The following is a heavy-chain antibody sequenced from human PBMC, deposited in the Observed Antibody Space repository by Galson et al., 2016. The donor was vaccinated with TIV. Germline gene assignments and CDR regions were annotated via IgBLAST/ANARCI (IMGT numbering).Heavy chain of an antibody. D-gene: IGHD3-22*01. Sequence: SETLSLTCTVSGGSISNANNYWGWIRQPPGKGLEWIGTISYYGTTFSNPSLKTHFTISLDTSKNQFSLKLSSVTAADTAIYYCARDRRTYYLNGAFDIWGQGTMVTVSS. CDR3: ARDRRTYYLNGAFDI. V-gene: IGHV4-39*07. J-gene: IGHJ3*02. CDR1: GGSISNANNY. CDR2: ISYYGTT.